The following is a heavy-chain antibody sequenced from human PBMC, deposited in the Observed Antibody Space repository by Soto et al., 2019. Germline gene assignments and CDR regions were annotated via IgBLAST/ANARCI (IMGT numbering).Heavy chain of an antibody. D-gene: IGHD6-6*01. V-gene: IGHV4-34*01. CDR3: ARAPKVSGSSQTRPDF. CDR2: ISQSGNT. CDR1: SGSFSGYY. Sequence: KPSETLSLTCSIYSGSFSGYYWSWIRQPPGKGLEWIGEISQSGNTNYSPSLKSRVSTSIDTSKKQFSLNLASVSAADTAVYYCARAPKVSGSSQTRPDFWGQGTLVTVSS. J-gene: IGHJ4*02.